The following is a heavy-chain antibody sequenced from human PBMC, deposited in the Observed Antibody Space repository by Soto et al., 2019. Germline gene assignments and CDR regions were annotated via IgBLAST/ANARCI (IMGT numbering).Heavy chain of an antibody. CDR2: IKSKTDGGTT. D-gene: IGHD3-16*02. J-gene: IGHJ4*02. Sequence: GGSLRLSCVASGFTFINDWMSWVRQAPGKGLEWVGRIKSKTDGGTTDYAAPVKGRFTMSRDDSKYTLYLQMNSLQPEDTAVYYCTAGYYDDIWGTYRYIDYWGQGTLVTVSS. V-gene: IGHV3-15*01. CDR1: GFTFINDW. CDR3: TAGYYDDIWGTYRYIDY.